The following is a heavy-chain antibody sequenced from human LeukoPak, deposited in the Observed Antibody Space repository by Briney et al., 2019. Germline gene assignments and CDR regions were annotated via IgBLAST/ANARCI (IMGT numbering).Heavy chain of an antibody. V-gene: IGHV1-69*05. Sequence: SVKVSCKASGGTFSSYAISWVRQAPGQGLEWTGGIIPIFGTANYAQKFQGRVTITTDESTSTAYMELSSLRSEDTAVYYCARTYYYDSSGYLGLFYWGQGTLVTVSS. J-gene: IGHJ4*02. CDR3: ARTYYYDSSGYLGLFY. CDR2: IIPIFGTA. CDR1: GGTFSSYA. D-gene: IGHD3-22*01.